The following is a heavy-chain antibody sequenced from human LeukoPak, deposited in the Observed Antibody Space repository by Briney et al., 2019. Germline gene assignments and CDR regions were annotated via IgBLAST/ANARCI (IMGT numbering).Heavy chain of an antibody. D-gene: IGHD3-3*01. J-gene: IGHJ4*02. Sequence: SETLSLTCVVYGESFSGYYWTWIRQPPGKGLEWIGEIIDTGSTKYNSSLKSRVTISVDTSKNESSLNLTSVTAADTAIYYCARGLASGYPPIPFDYWGQGTLVTVSS. V-gene: IGHV4-34*01. CDR2: IIDTGST. CDR3: ARGLASGYPPIPFDY. CDR1: GESFSGYY.